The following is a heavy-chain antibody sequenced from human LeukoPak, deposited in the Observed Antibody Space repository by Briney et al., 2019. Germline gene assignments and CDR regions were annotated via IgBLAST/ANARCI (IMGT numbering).Heavy chain of an antibody. CDR2: ISAYNGNT. D-gene: IGHD6-19*01. CDR1: GYTFTSYG. J-gene: IGHJ5*02. V-gene: IGHV1-18*01. Sequence: ASVKVSCKASGYTFTSYGISWVRQAPGQGLEWMGWISAYNGNTNYAQKLQGRVTMTTDTSTSTAYMELRSLRSDDTAVYYCARNKYSSGGLTWFAPGGQGPRAPVSS. CDR3: ARNKYSSGGLTWFAP.